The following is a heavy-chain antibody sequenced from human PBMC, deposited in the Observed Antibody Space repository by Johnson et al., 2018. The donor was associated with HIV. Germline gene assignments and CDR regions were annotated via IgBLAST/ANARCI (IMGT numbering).Heavy chain of an antibody. V-gene: IGHV3-53*01. CDR3: TTMGLGSSSWRYDAFDI. CDR2: IYSGGST. D-gene: IGHD6-13*01. CDR1: GFTVSSNY. J-gene: IGHJ3*02. Sequence: VLLVESGGGLIQPGGSLRLSCAVSGFTVSSNYMSWVRQAPGKGLEWVSVIYSGGSTYYADSVKGRFTISRDNSKNTLYLQMNSLKTEDTAVYYCTTMGLGSSSWRYDAFDIWGQGTMVTVSS.